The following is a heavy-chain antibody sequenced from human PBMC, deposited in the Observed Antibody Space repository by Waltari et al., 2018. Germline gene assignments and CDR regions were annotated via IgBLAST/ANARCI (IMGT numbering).Heavy chain of an antibody. J-gene: IGHJ4*02. V-gene: IGHV3-23*01. D-gene: IGHD3-10*01. Sequence: EVQLLESGGGLVQPGGSLRLSSAASGFTFSRYAMGWVRQAPGQGLEWVSAISSSGTGTYYAAAVKGRFTISRDNSKSTLYLQMNSLRAEDTAVYYCAKVKEYYFDYWGQGTLVTVSS. CDR2: ISSSGTGT. CDR3: AKVKEYYFDY. CDR1: GFTFSRYA.